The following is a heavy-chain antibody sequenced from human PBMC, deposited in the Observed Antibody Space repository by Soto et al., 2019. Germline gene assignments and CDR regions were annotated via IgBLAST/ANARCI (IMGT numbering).Heavy chain of an antibody. J-gene: IGHJ4*01. CDR3: ALQMGGLRSFTEY. Sequence: VQLSESGGGLVQPGGSLRLSCAASGFTFSRYAMTWVRQSPGKGLEYVSAISGSGIYTDYADSVKGRFTVSRDNTNNTLYLHMKSLRAEDTALYYCALQMGGLRSFTEYWGQGTLVTVSS. D-gene: IGHD4-17*01. CDR2: ISGSGIYT. CDR1: GFTFSRYA. V-gene: IGHV3-23*01.